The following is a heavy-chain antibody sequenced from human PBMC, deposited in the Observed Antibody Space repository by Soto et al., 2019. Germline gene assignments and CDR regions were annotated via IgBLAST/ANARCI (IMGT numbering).Heavy chain of an antibody. V-gene: IGHV3-23*01. CDR2: ISGSGGST. J-gene: IGHJ4*02. CDR1: GFTFSSYA. D-gene: IGHD6-13*01. CDR3: AKVAAAAVLAHYFDY. Sequence: PGGSLRLSCAASGFTFSSYAMNWVRQAPGKGLEWVSAISGSGGSTYYADSVKGRFTISRDNSKNTLYLQMNSLRAEDTAVYYCAKVAAAAVLAHYFDYWGQGTLVTVSS.